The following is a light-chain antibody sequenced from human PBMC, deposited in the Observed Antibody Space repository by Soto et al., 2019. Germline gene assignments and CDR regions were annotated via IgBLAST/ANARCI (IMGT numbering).Light chain of an antibody. J-gene: IGKJ4*01. CDR2: WAS. Sequence: DIVMTQSRDSLTVSLGERATINCKSSQNVLYNSNNKNYLAWYQQKPGQPPKLLIYWASTRESGVPDRFSGSGSGTDFTLTISSLQAEDVAVYYCQQYYSIPLTFGGGTKVEIK. CDR3: QQYYSIPLT. CDR1: QNVLYNSNNKNY. V-gene: IGKV4-1*01.